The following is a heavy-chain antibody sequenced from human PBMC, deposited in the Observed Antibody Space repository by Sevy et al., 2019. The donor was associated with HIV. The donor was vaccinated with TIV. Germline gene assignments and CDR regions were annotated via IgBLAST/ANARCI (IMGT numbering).Heavy chain of an antibody. CDR1: GFTVSSYA. D-gene: IGHD2-21*02. V-gene: IGHV3-23*01. Sequence: GGSLRLSCAASGFTVSSYAMSWVRQAPGKGLEWVSAISGSGGSTYYADSVKGRFTIARDNSKNTPYLQMNSLRAEDTAVYYCAKDLIRGDSAGYFDYWGQGTLVTVSS. J-gene: IGHJ4*02. CDR3: AKDLIRGDSAGYFDY. CDR2: ISGSGGST.